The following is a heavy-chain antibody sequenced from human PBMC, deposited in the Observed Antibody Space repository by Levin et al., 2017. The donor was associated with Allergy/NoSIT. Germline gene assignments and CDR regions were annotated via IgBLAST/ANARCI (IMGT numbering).Heavy chain of an antibody. CDR2: INHSGST. CDR3: ARGLYSSSWYGDWFDP. CDR1: GGSFSGYY. Sequence: SETLSLTCAVYGGSFSGYYWSWIRQPPGKGLEWIGEINHSGSTNYNPSLKSRVTISVDTSKNQFSLKLSSVTAADTAVYYCARGLYSSSWYGDWFDPWGQGTLVTVSS. D-gene: IGHD6-13*01. J-gene: IGHJ5*02. V-gene: IGHV4-34*01.